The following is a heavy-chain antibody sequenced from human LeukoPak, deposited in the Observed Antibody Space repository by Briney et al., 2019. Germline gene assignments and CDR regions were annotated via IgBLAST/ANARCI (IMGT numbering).Heavy chain of an antibody. CDR3: ARVPSRGNYYNYFDN. CDR2: INSDGSST. CDR1: GFTFSSYW. J-gene: IGHJ4*02. Sequence: PGGSLRLSCAASGFTFSSYWMHWVRQAPGKGLVWVSRINSDGSSTSYADSVKGRFTISRDDAKNSLYLHMNGLRAEDTAIFYCARVPSRGNYYNYFDNWGQGTLVAVSS. V-gene: IGHV3-74*01. D-gene: IGHD1-26*01.